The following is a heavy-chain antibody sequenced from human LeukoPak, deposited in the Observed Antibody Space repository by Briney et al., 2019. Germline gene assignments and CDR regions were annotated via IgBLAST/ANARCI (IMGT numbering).Heavy chain of an antibody. V-gene: IGHV4-4*07. CDR3: ARDSSGWPSLDH. CDR2: IYSDGST. Sequence: PSETLSLTCSVSGYSISSYYWTLIRQPADKGLEWIGRIYSDGSTSYNPSLKSRITMSLDTSKNQFSLKLNSMTAADTAVYYCARDSSGWPSLDHWGQGTLVTVSS. CDR1: GYSISSYY. J-gene: IGHJ4*02. D-gene: IGHD6-19*01.